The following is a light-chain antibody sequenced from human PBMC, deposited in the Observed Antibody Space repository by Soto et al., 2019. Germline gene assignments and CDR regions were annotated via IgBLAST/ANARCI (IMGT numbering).Light chain of an antibody. CDR3: SSYTTSGSLV. V-gene: IGLV2-14*01. CDR2: DVS. CDR1: SSDVGGYNY. Sequence: QSALTQPASVSGSPGQSITISCTGTSSDVGGYNYVSWYQQHPGKAPKLMIYDVSNRPSGVSNRFSGSKSGNTASLTISGLKAEDEADYDCSSYTTSGSLVFGGGTKLTVL. J-gene: IGLJ2*01.